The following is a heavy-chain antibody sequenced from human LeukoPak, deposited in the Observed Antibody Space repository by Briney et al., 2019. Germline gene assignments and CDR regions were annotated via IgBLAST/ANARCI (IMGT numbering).Heavy chain of an antibody. D-gene: IGHD2-15*01. CDR3: ATPLVVNAFDI. J-gene: IGHJ3*02. CDR2: IYSTGVT. CDR1: GFTVYNNY. V-gene: IGHV3-53*01. Sequence: PGGSLRLSCAASGFTVYNNYMIWIRQAPGRGLEWVSLIYSTGVTNYADSVKGRFTISRDRSKNTMYLQMNRLRVADTAVYYCATPLVVNAFDIWGQGTMVTVSS.